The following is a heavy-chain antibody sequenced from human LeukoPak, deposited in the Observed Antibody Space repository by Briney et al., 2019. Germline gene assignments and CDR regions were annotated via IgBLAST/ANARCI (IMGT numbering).Heavy chain of an antibody. J-gene: IGHJ4*02. D-gene: IGHD3-10*01. CDR1: GGTFSSYA. Sequence: SVKVSCKASGGTFSSYAISWVRQAPGHGLEWMGRIIPILGIANYAQKFQGRVTITADKSTSTAYMELSSLRSEDTAVYYCARPVYGSGSYYPFDYWGQGTLFTVSS. V-gene: IGHV1-69*04. CDR3: ARPVYGSGSYYPFDY. CDR2: IIPILGIA.